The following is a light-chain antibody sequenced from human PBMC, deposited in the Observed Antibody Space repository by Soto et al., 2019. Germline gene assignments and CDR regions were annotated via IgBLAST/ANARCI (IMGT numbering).Light chain of an antibody. CDR3: QHYNNWPFT. Sequence: EIVMTQSPATLSLSPGERATLSCRASQSVSSNLAWYQQKPGQAPGLLIFGASARATGIPARFSGSGSGTEFTLTISSLQSEDFAVYYCQHYNNWPFTFGQGTRLEIK. J-gene: IGKJ5*01. V-gene: IGKV3-15*01. CDR1: QSVSSN. CDR2: GAS.